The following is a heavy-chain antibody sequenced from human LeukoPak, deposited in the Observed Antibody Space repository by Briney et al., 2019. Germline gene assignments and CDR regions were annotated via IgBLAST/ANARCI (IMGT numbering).Heavy chain of an antibody. V-gene: IGHV3-23*01. CDR1: GFTFSSHA. Sequence: GGSLRLSCAASGFTFSSHAMSWVRQAAGKGLEWVSTISDSGVSTYYADSVKGRFTISRDNSKNTLYMQMNSLRAGDTAVYYCAKDLSSSGFRIDYWGQGNLVTVSS. CDR3: AKDLSSSGFRIDY. D-gene: IGHD6-19*01. CDR2: ISDSGVST. J-gene: IGHJ4*02.